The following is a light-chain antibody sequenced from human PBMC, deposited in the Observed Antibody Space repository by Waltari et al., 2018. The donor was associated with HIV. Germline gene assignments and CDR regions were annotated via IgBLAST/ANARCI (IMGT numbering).Light chain of an antibody. V-gene: IGLV1-44*01. CDR2: SYG. CDR3: ATWDDSLNGWV. Sequence: QSVLNQAPSASGTPGQRVTISCSGSSSNICSNTVTWYQQFPGTAPKLLIYSYGQRPSGVPERFSGSKSATSASLAISGLRSEDEADYYCATWDDSLNGWVFGGGTKLTVL. J-gene: IGLJ3*02. CDR1: SSNICSNT.